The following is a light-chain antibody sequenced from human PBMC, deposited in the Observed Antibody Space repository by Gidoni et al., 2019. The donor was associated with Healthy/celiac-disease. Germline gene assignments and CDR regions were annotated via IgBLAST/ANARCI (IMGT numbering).Light chain of an antibody. V-gene: IGKV4-1*01. CDR1: QSVLYSSNNKNY. Sequence: DIVMTQSPDSLAVSLGERATINCKSSQSVLYSSNNKNYLAWYQQKPGQPPKLLIYWASTRDSGVPDRFSGSGSGTDFTLTISSLQAEDVAVYYCQQYYSPPGLTFGGGTKVEIK. CDR2: WAS. CDR3: QQYYSPPGLT. J-gene: IGKJ4*01.